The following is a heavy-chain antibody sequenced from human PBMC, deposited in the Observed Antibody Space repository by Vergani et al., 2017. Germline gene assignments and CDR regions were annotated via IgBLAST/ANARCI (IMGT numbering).Heavy chain of an antibody. Sequence: EVHLLESGGGLVQPGGSLRLSCAASGFTFSSYAMTWVRQAPGKGLEWVSVTNGGGDSTYYADSVKGRFTISRDNSKNTIYLQMSSLRAEDAAVYYCAGVIVVPVLRRWGYDMDVGGQGTTVTVSS. CDR1: GFTFSSYA. V-gene: IGHV3-23*01. CDR3: AGVIVVPVLRRWGYDMDV. CDR2: TNGGGDST. J-gene: IGHJ6*02. D-gene: IGHD2/OR15-2a*01.